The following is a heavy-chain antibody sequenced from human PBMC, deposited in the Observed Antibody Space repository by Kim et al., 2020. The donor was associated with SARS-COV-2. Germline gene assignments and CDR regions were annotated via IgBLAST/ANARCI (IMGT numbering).Heavy chain of an antibody. Sequence: SETLSLTCAVYGGSFSGYYWSWIRQPPGKGLEWIGEINHSGSTNYNPSLKSRVTISVDTSKNQFSLKLSSVTAADTAVYYCAREANLWFGAYAWFDPWGQGTLVTVSS. CDR1: GGSFSGYY. CDR2: INHSGST. J-gene: IGHJ5*02. D-gene: IGHD3-10*01. V-gene: IGHV4-34*01. CDR3: AREANLWFGAYAWFDP.